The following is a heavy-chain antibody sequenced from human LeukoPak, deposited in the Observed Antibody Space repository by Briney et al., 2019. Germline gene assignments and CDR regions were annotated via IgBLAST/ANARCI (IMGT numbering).Heavy chain of an antibody. V-gene: IGHV3-15*01. Sequence: GGSLRLSCAASGFTFSNAWMSWVRQAPGKGLGWVGHIKSKTDGGTTDYAAPVQGRFTISRDDSKNTLFLQMNSLKTEDTAVYFCTTVPNVSFYFDSSGYLYYWGQGTLVTVSS. J-gene: IGHJ4*02. CDR3: TTVPNVSFYFDSSGYLYY. CDR2: IKSKTDGGTT. CDR1: GFTFSNAW. D-gene: IGHD3-22*01.